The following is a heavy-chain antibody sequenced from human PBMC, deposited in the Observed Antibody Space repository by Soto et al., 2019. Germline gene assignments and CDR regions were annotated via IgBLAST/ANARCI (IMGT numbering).Heavy chain of an antibody. Sequence: XAASGFTFSHYGMHWVRQAPGKGLEWVXVILXDGSNKYYXXXVKGRFTVSRDNSNNTLYLQMNSMRVEDTAVYYCARDRDSSGYYLDSWGQGTLVTVSS. CDR3: ARDRDSSGYYLDS. J-gene: IGHJ4*02. V-gene: IGHV3-30*03. CDR1: GFTFSHYG. D-gene: IGHD3-22*01. CDR2: ILXDGSNK.